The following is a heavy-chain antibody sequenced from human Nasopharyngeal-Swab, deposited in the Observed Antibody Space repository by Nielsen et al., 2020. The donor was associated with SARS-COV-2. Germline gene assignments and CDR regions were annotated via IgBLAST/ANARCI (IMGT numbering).Heavy chain of an antibody. CDR1: GGTFSSYA. D-gene: IGHD2-2*01. J-gene: IGHJ6*03. CDR2: IIPILGIA. V-gene: IGHV1-69*04. Sequence: SVKVSCKASGGTFSSYAISWVRQAPGQGLEWMGRIIPILGIANYAQKFQGRVTITADKSTSTAYMELSSLRSEDTAAYYCARDCSSTSCYLYYYYYMDVWGKGTTVTVSS. CDR3: ARDCSSTSCYLYYYYYMDV.